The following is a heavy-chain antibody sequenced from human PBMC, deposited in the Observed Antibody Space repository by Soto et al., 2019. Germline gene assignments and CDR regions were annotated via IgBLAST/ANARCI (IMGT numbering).Heavy chain of an antibody. CDR2: IYYSGST. CDR3: ARGRDYYGSGSYYNLDWSDP. J-gene: IGHJ5*02. D-gene: IGHD3-10*01. V-gene: IGHV4-30-4*01. Sequence: PSETLSLTCTVSGGSISSGDYYWSWIRQPPGKGLEWIGYIYYSGSTYYNPSLKSRVTISVDTSKNQFSLKLSSVTAADTAVYYCARGRDYYGSGSYYNLDWSDPWRQGTLVTVSS. CDR1: GGSISSGDYY.